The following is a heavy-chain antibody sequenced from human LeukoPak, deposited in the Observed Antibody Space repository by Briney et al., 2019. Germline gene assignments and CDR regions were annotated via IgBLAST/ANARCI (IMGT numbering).Heavy chain of an antibody. CDR1: GVSISSYY. CDR3: ARIMVDTAMEFDY. CDR2: IYYSGST. J-gene: IGHJ4*02. D-gene: IGHD5-18*01. V-gene: IGHV4-59*01. Sequence: SATLSLTCTVSGVSISSYYWSWIRQPPGKGLEWIGYIYYSGSTNYNPSLKSRVTISVDTSKNQFSLKLSSVTAADTAVYYCARIMVDTAMEFDYWGQGTLVTVSS.